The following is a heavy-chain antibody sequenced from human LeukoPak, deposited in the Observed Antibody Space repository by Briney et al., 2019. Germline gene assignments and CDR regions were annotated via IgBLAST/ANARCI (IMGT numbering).Heavy chain of an antibody. Sequence: GGSLRLSCAASGFTFSNYWMHWVRQAPGKGLVWVSRINGDGTGTSYADSVKGRFTISRDNAKNTLYLRMNSLRAEDTAVYYCAEGASPGAFDYWGQGTLVTVSS. D-gene: IGHD3-10*01. V-gene: IGHV3-74*01. CDR2: INGDGTGT. J-gene: IGHJ4*02. CDR1: GFTFSNYW. CDR3: AEGASPGAFDY.